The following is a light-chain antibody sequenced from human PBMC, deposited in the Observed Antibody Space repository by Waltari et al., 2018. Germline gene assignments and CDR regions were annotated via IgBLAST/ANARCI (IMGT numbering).Light chain of an antibody. CDR2: GST. CDR1: TGAVAGDFY. J-gene: IGLJ3*02. V-gene: IGLV7-43*01. CDR3: LFPFGCDQLV. Sequence: QTVVTQEPSLTVSPGGTVTLTCASSTGAVAGDFYPSWFQQMPGQAPRALIFGSTNKYSWTPAPFSGFLLGGKAALTLVGAPPEDEADYYCLFPFGCDQLVVRGGTKLTVL.